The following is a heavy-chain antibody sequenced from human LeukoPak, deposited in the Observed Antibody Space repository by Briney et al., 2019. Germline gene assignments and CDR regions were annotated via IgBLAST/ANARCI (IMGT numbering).Heavy chain of an antibody. V-gene: IGHV3-30*18. J-gene: IGHJ4*02. Sequence: GGSLRLSCAASGFTFSSYGMHWVRQAPGKGLEWVAVISYGGSNKYYADSVKGRFTISRDNSKNTLYLQMNSLRPEDTAVYYCAKDRFRGYSGYDSGGDYWGQGTLVTVSS. CDR2: ISYGGSNK. CDR3: AKDRFRGYSGYDSGGDY. D-gene: IGHD5-12*01. CDR1: GFTFSSYG.